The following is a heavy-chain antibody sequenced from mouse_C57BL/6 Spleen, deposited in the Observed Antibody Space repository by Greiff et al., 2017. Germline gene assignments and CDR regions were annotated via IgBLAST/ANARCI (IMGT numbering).Heavy chain of an antibody. Sequence: VQLKQSGPELVKPGASVKISCKASGYSFTDYNMNWVKQSNGKSLEWIGVINPNYGTTSYNQKFKGKATLTVDQSSSTAYMQLNSLTFKDSAVYYCARSGNYYGISFARDSGGKEPSATVSP. CDR2: INPNYGTT. CDR1: GYSFTDYN. J-gene: IGHJ4*01. D-gene: IGHD1-1*01. CDR3: ARSGNYYGISFARDS. V-gene: IGHV1-39*01.